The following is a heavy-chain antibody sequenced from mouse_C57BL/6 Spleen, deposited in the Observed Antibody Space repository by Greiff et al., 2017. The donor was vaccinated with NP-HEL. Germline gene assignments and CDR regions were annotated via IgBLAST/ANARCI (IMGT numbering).Heavy chain of an antibody. Sequence: VQLKESGPGMVKPSQSLSLTCTVTGYSITSGYDWHWIRHFPGNKLEWMGYISYSGSTNYNPSLKSRISITHDTSKNHFFLKLNSVTTEDTATYYCARGVYYYGSSYYWYFDVWGTGTTVTVSS. CDR3: ARGVYYYGSSYYWYFDV. CDR2: ISYSGST. D-gene: IGHD1-1*01. J-gene: IGHJ1*03. V-gene: IGHV3-1*01. CDR1: GYSITSGYD.